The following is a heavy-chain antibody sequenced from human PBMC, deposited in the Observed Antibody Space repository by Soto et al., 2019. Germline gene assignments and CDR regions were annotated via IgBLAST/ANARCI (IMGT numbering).Heavy chain of an antibody. Sequence: SVKVSCKASGGTFGNYAINWVRQAPGQGLEWMGGIIPLFVTPNYAQKFQGRVTITADESTSTAYMELSSLRSEDTAVYYCARGQLEYSSSSGLDYWGQGTLVTVSS. CDR1: GGTFGNYA. V-gene: IGHV1-69*13. D-gene: IGHD6-6*01. CDR3: ARGQLEYSSSSGLDY. CDR2: IIPLFVTP. J-gene: IGHJ4*02.